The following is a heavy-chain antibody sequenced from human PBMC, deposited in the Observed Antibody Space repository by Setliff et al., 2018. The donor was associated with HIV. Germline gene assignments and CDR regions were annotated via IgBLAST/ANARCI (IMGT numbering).Heavy chain of an antibody. J-gene: IGHJ4*02. CDR2: ITSGGST. Sequence: GGSLRLSCAASGFTFSSYAMSWVRQTPEKGLEWVSIITSGGSTYYADSAKGRFIISRDNSQNTLYLQMDSLRADDTAIYYCAKGFRPVDTALVSGPTYWGQGIRVTVSS. CDR1: GFTFSSYA. V-gene: IGHV3-23*01. CDR3: AKGFRPVDTALVSGPTY. D-gene: IGHD5-18*01.